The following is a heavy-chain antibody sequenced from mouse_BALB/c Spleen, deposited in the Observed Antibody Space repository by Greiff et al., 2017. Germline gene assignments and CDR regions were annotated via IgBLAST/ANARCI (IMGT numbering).Heavy chain of an antibody. CDR3: AREGSMITTWFAY. J-gene: IGHJ3*01. CDR2: ISSGSSTI. V-gene: IGHV5-17*02. D-gene: IGHD2-4*01. CDR1: GFTFSSFG. Sequence: EVKVVESGGGLVQPGGSRKLSCAASGFTFSSFGMHWVRQAPEKGLEWVAYISSGSSTIYYADTVKGRFTISRDNPKNTLFLQMTSLRSEDTAMYYCAREGSMITTWFAYWGQGTLVTVSA.